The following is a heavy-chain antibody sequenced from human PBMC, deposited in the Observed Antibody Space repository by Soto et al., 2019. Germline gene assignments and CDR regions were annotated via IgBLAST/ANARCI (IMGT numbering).Heavy chain of an antibody. V-gene: IGHV3-9*01. J-gene: IGHJ4*02. CDR3: TKETRDYVFGVFDS. CDR1: GFTFDDYA. CDR2: ITWNSGIT. Sequence: EVQLVESGGGLVQPGRSLRLSCAASGFTFDDYAMHWVRQAPGKGLEWVSGITWNSGITGYADSVKGRFTISRDNAKNSLYLQMNSLRAEDTALYYCTKETRDYVFGVFDSWGQGTLVTVSS. D-gene: IGHD3-16*01.